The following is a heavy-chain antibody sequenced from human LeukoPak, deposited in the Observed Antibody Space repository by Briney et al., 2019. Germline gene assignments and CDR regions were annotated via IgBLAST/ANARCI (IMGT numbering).Heavy chain of an antibody. J-gene: IGHJ5*02. CDR2: IYYSGST. V-gene: IGHV4-59*08. Sequence: SETLSLTCSVSGGSISSNFWSWIRQPPGKGLEWIGYIYYSGSTNYNPSLKSRVTISVDTSKNQFSLRLTSVTAADTAVYYCARATVTTRWFDPWGQGTLVTVSS. D-gene: IGHD4-11*01. CDR1: GGSISSNF. CDR3: ARATVTTRWFDP.